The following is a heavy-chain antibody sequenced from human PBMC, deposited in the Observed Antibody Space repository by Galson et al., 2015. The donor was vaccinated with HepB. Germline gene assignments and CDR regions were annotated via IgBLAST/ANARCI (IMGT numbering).Heavy chain of an antibody. CDR2: TYYRSKWYN. CDR3: ARGGGYCSGGSCYVYNWFDP. V-gene: IGHV6-1*01. CDR1: GDSVSSNSAA. Sequence: CAISGDSVSSNSAAWNRIRQSPSRGLEWLGRTYYRSKWYNDYAESVKSRITINADTSKNQFSLQLNSVTPEDTAVYYCARGGGYCSGGSCYVYNWFDPWGQGTLVTVSS. D-gene: IGHD2-15*01. J-gene: IGHJ5*02.